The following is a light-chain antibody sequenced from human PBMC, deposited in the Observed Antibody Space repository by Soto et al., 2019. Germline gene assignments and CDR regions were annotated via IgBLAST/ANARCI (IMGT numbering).Light chain of an antibody. Sequence: QSALTQPRSVSGSPGQSVTISCTGTTNDVGNYNYVSWYQQHPSKAPKLMIYDVTKRPSGVPDRFSGSKSGNTASLTISGLQAEDEGTYYCCSYAGSSPLYVFGTGTKLTVL. CDR1: TNDVGNYNY. V-gene: IGLV2-11*01. CDR3: CSYAGSSPLYV. J-gene: IGLJ1*01. CDR2: DVT.